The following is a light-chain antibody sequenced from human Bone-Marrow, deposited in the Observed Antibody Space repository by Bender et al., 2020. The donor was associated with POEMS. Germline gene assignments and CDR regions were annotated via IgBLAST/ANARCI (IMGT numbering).Light chain of an antibody. CDR2: KDI. Sequence: SFELTQPPSVSVSPGQTATITCSGDALPNQYVYWYQQKPGQAPVLVIHKDIERPSGIPERFSGSSSGTTVTLTIIGAQAEDEADYYCQSADSSGAYVFGTGTTVTVL. CDR3: QSADSSGAYV. CDR1: ALPNQY. V-gene: IGLV3-25*03. J-gene: IGLJ1*01.